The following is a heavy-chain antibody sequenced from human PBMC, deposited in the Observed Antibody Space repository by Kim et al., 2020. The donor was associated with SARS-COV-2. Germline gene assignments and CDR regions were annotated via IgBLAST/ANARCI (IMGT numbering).Heavy chain of an antibody. CDR2: ISAYNGNT. J-gene: IGHJ6*02. V-gene: IGHV1-18*01. CDR3: ARDWAMVQGDIIVYGIDV. Sequence: ASVKVSCKASGYTFTSYGISWVRQAPGQGLEWMGWISAYNGNTNYAQKLQGRVTMTTDTSTSTAYMELRSLRSDDTAVYYCARDWAMVQGDIIVYGIDVWGQGCTVTVSS. CDR1: GYTFTSYG. D-gene: IGHD3-10*01.